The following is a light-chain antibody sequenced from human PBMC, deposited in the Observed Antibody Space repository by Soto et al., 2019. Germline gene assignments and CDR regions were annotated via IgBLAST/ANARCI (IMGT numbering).Light chain of an antibody. J-gene: IGKJ1*01. CDR3: QHYNSYSEA. V-gene: IGKV1-5*03. CDR2: KAS. CDR1: QTISSW. Sequence: IQMTQSPSTLSASVRDTATTTSRASQTISSWLAWYQQKPGKAPKLVIYKASTLKSGVPSRFSGSGSGTEFTLTISSLQNDDFATYYCQHYNSYSEAFGQGTKVDIK.